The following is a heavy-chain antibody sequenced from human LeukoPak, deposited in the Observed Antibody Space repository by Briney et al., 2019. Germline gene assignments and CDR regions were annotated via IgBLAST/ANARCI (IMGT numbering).Heavy chain of an antibody. J-gene: IGHJ5*02. Sequence: GGSLRLSCAASGFTFSSYSMNWVRQAPGKGLEWVSSISSSRSYIYYADSVKGRFTISRDSSENTFFLQMNTLRAADTAVYYCAKGSGSGWYGWFAPWGQGTLVAVSS. D-gene: IGHD6-19*01. CDR1: GFTFSSYS. CDR3: AKGSGSGWYGWFAP. CDR2: ISSSRSYI. V-gene: IGHV3-21*04.